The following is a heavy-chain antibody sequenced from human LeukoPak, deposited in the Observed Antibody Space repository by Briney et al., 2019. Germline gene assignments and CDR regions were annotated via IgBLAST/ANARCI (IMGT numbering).Heavy chain of an antibody. D-gene: IGHD3-10*01. CDR2: IYYSGST. CDR1: GGSISSGGYY. J-gene: IGHJ5*02. CDR3: AGSMVRGVIIPKNWFDP. Sequence: SETLSLTCTVSGGSISSGGYYWSWIRQYPGKGLEWIVYIYYSGSTYYNPSLKSRVTISVDTSKNQFSLKLSSVTAADTAVYYCAGSMVRGVIIPKNWFDPWGQGTLVTVSS. V-gene: IGHV4-31*03.